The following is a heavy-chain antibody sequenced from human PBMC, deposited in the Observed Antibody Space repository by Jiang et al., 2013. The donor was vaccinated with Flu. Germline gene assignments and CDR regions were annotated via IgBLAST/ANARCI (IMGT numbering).Heavy chain of an antibody. Sequence: PGLVKPSETLSLTCTVSGGSISSYYWSWIRQHPGKGLEWIGYIHYSGSTYYNLSLKSLVTISVDTSKNQFSLKLSSVTAADTAVYYCAGYQSVVVAFDFWGQGTLVTVSS. J-gene: IGHJ4*02. CDR1: GGSISSYY. CDR3: AGYQSVVVAFDF. D-gene: IGHD2-15*01. V-gene: IGHV4-59*06. CDR2: IHYSGST.